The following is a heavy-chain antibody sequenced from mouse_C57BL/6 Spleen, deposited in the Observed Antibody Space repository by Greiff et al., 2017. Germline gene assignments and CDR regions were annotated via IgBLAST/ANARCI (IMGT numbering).Heavy chain of an antibody. CDR3: ARSSSGYYFDY. CDR1: GYTFTSYT. V-gene: IGHV1-4*01. J-gene: IGHJ2*01. Sequence: VQRVESGAELARPGASVKMSCKASGYTFTSYTMHWVKQRPGQGLEWIGYINPSSGYTKYNQKFKDKATLTADKSSSTAYMQLSSLTSEDSAVYYCARSSSGYYFDYWGQGTTLTVSS. D-gene: IGHD3-2*02. CDR2: INPSSGYT.